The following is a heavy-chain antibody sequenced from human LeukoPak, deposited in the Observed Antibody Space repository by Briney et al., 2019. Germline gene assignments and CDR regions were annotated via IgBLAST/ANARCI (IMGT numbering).Heavy chain of an antibody. CDR1: GYSFTDYY. CDR2: INPNSGGT. D-gene: IGHD3-10*01. V-gene: IGHV1-2*04. Sequence: ASVKVSCTASGYSFTDYYIHWVRQSPGQGLEWMGWINPNSGGTNYAQKFQGWVTMTRDTSISTAYMELNRLRSDDTAVYYCARDRSEIYGSGSSNWFDPWGQGTLVTVSS. CDR3: ARDRSEIYGSGSSNWFDP. J-gene: IGHJ5*02.